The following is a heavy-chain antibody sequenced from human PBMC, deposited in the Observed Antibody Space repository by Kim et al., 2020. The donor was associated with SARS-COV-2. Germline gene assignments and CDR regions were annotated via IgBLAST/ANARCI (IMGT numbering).Heavy chain of an antibody. Sequence: GGSLRLSCAASGFTFSDFAFHLVRQAPGTCLEWVAVISDDANNKYDAESVKGRFTISRDNSKNTLYLQMNSLRAEDTAVYYCARGGYSSSWSIGEAFDFWGQGTMVTVSS. D-gene: IGHD6-13*01. J-gene: IGHJ3*01. CDR1: GFTFSDFA. CDR2: ISDDANNK. CDR3: ARGGYSSSWSIGEAFDF. V-gene: IGHV3-30*04.